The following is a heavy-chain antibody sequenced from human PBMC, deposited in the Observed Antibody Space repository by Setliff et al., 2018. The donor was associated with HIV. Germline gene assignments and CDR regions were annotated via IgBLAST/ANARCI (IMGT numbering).Heavy chain of an antibody. CDR1: GVSISSGSYY. D-gene: IGHD2-2*01. J-gene: IGHJ4*02. V-gene: IGHV4-61*01. CDR3: ARARGRAPLSYYFDS. CDR2: VSHSAGT. Sequence: SETLSLTCTVSGVSISSGSYYWTWVRQPPGRGLEWIGYVSHSAGTSYNPSLNSRVTMSVDPSRDQFSLKLSSVTAADTAVYYCARARGRAPLSYYFDSWGQGRLVTVSS.